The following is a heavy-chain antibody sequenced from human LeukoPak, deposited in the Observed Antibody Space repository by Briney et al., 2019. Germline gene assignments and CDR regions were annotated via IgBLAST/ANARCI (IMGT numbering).Heavy chain of an antibody. D-gene: IGHD6-19*01. CDR2: INPNSGGT. J-gene: IGHJ4*02. CDR1: GYTFTGYY. CDR3: ARGGRQWLPLFDY. Sequence: ASVKVSCTASGYTFTGYYMHWVRQAPGQGLEWMGRINPNSGGTNNAQKFQGRVTMTRDTSISTAYMELSRLRSDDTAVYYCARGGRQWLPLFDYWGQGTLVTVSS. V-gene: IGHV1-2*06.